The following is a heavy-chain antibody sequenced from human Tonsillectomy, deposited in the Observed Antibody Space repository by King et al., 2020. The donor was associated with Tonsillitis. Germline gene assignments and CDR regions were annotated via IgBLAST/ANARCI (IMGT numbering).Heavy chain of an antibody. J-gene: IGHJ3*02. CDR3: AKELGDEVGDGFDI. V-gene: IGHV3-23*04. CDR1: GFPFNNYA. CDR2: ISGIGCST. D-gene: IGHD1-26*01. Sequence: VQLVESGGGLVQPGGSLRLSCAASGFPFNNYAMSWVRQPPGKGLEWVSAISGIGCSTYYADSVKGRFTISRDNSKNTQYLQMNSLRVEDTAVYYCAKELGDEVGDGFDIWGQGTMVTVSS.